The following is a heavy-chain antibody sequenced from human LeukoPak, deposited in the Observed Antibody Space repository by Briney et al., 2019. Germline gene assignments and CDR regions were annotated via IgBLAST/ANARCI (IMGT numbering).Heavy chain of an antibody. CDR3: ARDALMYYYDSRGYYPWPFVF. D-gene: IGHD3-22*01. CDR2: ISSSSSYI. CDR1: GFTFSSYS. V-gene: IGHV3-21*01. Sequence: GGSLRLSCAASGFTFSSYSMNWVRQAPGKGLEWVSSISSSSSYIYYADSVKGRFTISRDNANNSLYLQMNSLRAEDTAVYYCARDALMYYYDSRGYYPWPFVFWGEGTLVTVSS. J-gene: IGHJ4*02.